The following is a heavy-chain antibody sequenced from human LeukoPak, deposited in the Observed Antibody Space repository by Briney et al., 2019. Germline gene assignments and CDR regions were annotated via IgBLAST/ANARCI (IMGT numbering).Heavy chain of an antibody. V-gene: IGHV3-48*01. CDR2: ISSSRSTI. Sequence: PGGSLRLSCAASGFTFSSYSMNWVRQAPGKGLEWVSYISSSRSTIYYADSVKGRFTISRDNAKNSLYLQMNSLRAEDTAVYYCARHLEKDFWTGIYKDYYYYYMDVWGKGTTVTVSS. CDR3: ARHLEKDFWTGIYKDYYYYYMDV. J-gene: IGHJ6*03. D-gene: IGHD3/OR15-3a*01. CDR1: GFTFSSYS.